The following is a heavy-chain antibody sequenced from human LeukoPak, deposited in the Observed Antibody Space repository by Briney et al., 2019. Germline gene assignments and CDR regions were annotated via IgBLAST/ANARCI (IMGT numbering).Heavy chain of an antibody. J-gene: IGHJ5*02. V-gene: IGHV7-4-1*02. CDR3: ARDWSGYERSAENWFDP. D-gene: IGHD5-12*01. CDR2: INTNTGNP. Sequence: ASVKVSCKASEYTFTSYAMNWVRQAPGQGLEWMGWINTNTGNPTYAQGFTGRFVFSLDTSVSTAYLQISSLKAEDTAVYYCARDWSGYERSAENWFDPWGQGTLVTVPS. CDR1: EYTFTSYA.